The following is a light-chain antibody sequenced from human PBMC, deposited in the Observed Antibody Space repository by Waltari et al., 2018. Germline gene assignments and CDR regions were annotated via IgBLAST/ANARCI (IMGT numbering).Light chain of an antibody. Sequence: DIVMTQTPLSLPITPGEPASISCRSSQSLLHSNGNTYLHWYLQKPGQSPQLLIYGGSNRASGGPGRFSGSGSGTDFTLKISKVEAEDVGVYYCVQAIAFPPTFGGGTKVEIK. CDR2: GGS. J-gene: IGKJ4*01. CDR1: QSLLHSNGNTY. V-gene: IGKV2-40*01. CDR3: VQAIAFPPT.